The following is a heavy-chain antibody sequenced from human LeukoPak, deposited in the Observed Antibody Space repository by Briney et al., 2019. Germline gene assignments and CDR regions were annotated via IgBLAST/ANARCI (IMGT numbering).Heavy chain of an antibody. Sequence: KTSETLSLTCTVSGGSISSYYWSWVRQPPGKGLEWIGYIYYSGSTNYNPSLKSRVTISVDTSKNQFSLKLSSVTAADTAVYYCARQRWLQYRYYLDYWGQGTLVTVSS. CDR1: GGSISSYY. CDR3: ARQRWLQYRYYLDY. CDR2: IYYSGST. D-gene: IGHD5-24*01. J-gene: IGHJ4*02. V-gene: IGHV4-59*08.